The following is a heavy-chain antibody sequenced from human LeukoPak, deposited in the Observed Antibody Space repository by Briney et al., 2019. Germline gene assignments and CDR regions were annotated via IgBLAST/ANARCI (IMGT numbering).Heavy chain of an antibody. CDR2: IIPIFGTA. D-gene: IGHD2-2*01. V-gene: IGHV1-69*05. J-gene: IGHJ4*02. CDR3: ARDHCSSTSCYDY. CDR1: GGTFSSYA. Sequence: ASVKVSCTASGGTFSSYAISWVRQAPGQGLEWMGGIIPIFGTANYAQKFQGRVTITTDESTSTAYMELSSLRSEDTAVYYCARDHCSSTSCYDYWGQGTLVTVSS.